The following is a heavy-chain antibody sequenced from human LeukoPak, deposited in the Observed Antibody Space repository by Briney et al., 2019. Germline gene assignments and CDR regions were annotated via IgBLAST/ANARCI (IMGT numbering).Heavy chain of an antibody. D-gene: IGHD3-22*01. CDR3: ARGPAYYYDSSGYYY. V-gene: IGHV1-18*01. CDR1: GYTFTSYG. CDR2: ISAYNGNT. Sequence: GASVKVSCKASGYTFTSYGISWVRQAPGQGLEWMGWISAYNGNTNYAQKLQGRVTMTTDTSTSTAYMELRSLRSDDTAVDYCARGPAYYYDSSGYYYWGQGTLVTVSS. J-gene: IGHJ4*02.